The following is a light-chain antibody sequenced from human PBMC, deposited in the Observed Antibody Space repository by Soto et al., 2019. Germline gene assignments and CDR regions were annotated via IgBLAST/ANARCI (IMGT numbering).Light chain of an antibody. Sequence: EIVMTQSPDILSVSPGERATLSCRASQSISSNLAWYQQRPGQSPRLLIYGGSTRATGIPARFSGSGSGSDFTLTISSLQSEDFAIYYCQQYNKWPLFTFGPGTRVDFK. V-gene: IGKV3-15*01. CDR1: QSISSN. CDR3: QQYNKWPLFT. CDR2: GGS. J-gene: IGKJ3*01.